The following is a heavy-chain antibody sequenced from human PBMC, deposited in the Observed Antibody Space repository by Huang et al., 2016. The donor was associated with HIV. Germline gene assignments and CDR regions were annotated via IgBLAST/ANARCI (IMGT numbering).Heavy chain of an antibody. CDR2: ISYDAKTK. V-gene: IGHV3-30*18. Sequence: QVQLVESGGGVVQPGRSLRISCAASGFTFSSYGMPWVRQAPGKGLGWVAVISYDAKTKYYADSVKGRFSISRDNSKTTVYLQLNSLRLEDTAVYYCAKGGSAAAVLDFWGQGTLVTVSS. CDR3: AKGGSAAAVLDF. D-gene: IGHD6-13*01. J-gene: IGHJ4*02. CDR1: GFTFSSYG.